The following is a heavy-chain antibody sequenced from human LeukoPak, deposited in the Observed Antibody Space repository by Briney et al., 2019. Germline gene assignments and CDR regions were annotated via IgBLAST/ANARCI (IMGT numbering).Heavy chain of an antibody. D-gene: IGHD6-19*01. V-gene: IGHV4-34*01. J-gene: IGHJ4*02. CDR2: INHSGST. CDR1: GGSFSGYY. CDR3: ARGSGSYYFDY. Sequence: SETLSLTCAVYGGSFSGYYWSWIRQPPGKGLEWIGEINHSGSTNYNPSLKSRVTISVDTSKNQFSLKLSSVTAADTAVYYCARGSGSYYFDYWGQGTLVTVSS.